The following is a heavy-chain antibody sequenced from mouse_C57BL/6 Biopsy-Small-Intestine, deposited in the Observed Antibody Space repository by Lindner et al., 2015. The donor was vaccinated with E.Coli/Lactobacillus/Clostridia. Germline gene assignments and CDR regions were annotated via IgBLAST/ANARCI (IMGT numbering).Heavy chain of an antibody. J-gene: IGHJ2*01. CDR2: FFPGRGSF. Sequence: QLQESGAELMXPGASLELSCKATGYTFTAYWIEWVKQRPGHGLEWIGKFFPGRGSFNYNENFRGKATFTADASSNTAYMHLNSLTTEDSAVYYCARRDYGSRNPFDYWGQGTTLTVSS. D-gene: IGHD1-1*01. CDR1: GYTFTAYW. V-gene: IGHV1-9*01. CDR3: ARRDYGSRNPFDY.